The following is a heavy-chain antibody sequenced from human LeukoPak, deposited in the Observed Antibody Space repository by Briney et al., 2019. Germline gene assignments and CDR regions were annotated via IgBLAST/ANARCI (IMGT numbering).Heavy chain of an antibody. CDR2: IYYMGGA. D-gene: IGHD2-21*02. CDR1: GGSISSDF. CDR3: VRGGRKYCAGDCYTVDF. Sequence: PSETLSLTCTVSGGSISSDFWSWIRQPPGKGLEWIGYIYYMGGANYNPSLRSRVTISVDTSKNQFSLELSSVTAADTAVYYCVRGGRKYCAGDCYTVDFWGQGTLVTVSS. J-gene: IGHJ4*02. V-gene: IGHV4-59*01.